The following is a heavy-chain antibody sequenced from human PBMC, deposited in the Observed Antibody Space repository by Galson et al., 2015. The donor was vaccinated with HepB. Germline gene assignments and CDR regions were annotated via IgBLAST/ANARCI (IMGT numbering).Heavy chain of an antibody. J-gene: IGHJ6*03. D-gene: IGHD2-21*01. V-gene: IGHV1-18*01. CDR1: GYTFSFYG. CDR2: ISASSGHT. CDR3: ARSLCGGDCYSDVGYYMDV. Sequence: SVKVSCKASGYTFSFYGISWVRQAPGQGLEWMGWISASSGHTNFAQKFQGRVTMTTDTSTSTVYMELSSLTSDDTAVYYCARSLCGGDCYSDVGYYMDVWGKGTTVTVSS.